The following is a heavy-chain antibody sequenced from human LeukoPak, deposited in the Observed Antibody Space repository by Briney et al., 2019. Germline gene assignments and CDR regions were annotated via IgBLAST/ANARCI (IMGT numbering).Heavy chain of an antibody. D-gene: IGHD6-19*01. Sequence: GGSLRLSCAASGFTFSSYSMNWLRQAPGKGLEWVSSISSSSSYIYYADSVKGRFTISRDNAKNSLYLQMNSLRAEDTAVYYCARSPAGRDYFDYWGQGTLVTVSS. CDR2: ISSSSSYI. CDR3: ARSPAGRDYFDY. CDR1: GFTFSSYS. V-gene: IGHV3-21*01. J-gene: IGHJ4*02.